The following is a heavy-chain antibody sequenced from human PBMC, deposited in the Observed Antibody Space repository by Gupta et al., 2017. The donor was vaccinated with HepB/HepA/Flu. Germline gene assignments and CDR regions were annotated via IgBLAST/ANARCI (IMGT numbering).Heavy chain of an antibody. CDR1: GASISSYY. Sequence: QVQLQESGPGLVKPSETLSLTCTVSGASISSYYWSWIRQPAGKGLEWIGRMFNSGSTNYNPSLKSRVTMSVDTSKNQFSLKLTSVTAADTAVYYCVGGIANDFWGQGTLVTVSS. V-gene: IGHV4-4*07. CDR2: MFNSGST. CDR3: VGGIANDF. J-gene: IGHJ4*02. D-gene: IGHD6-13*01.